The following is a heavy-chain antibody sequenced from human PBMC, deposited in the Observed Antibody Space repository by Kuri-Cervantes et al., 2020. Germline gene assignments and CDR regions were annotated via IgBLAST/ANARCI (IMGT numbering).Heavy chain of an antibody. CDR1: GYTFTGYY. CDR3: ATPSMVRGVMEYYYYGMDV. V-gene: IGHV1-2*04. Sequence: ASVKVSCKASGYTFTGYYMHWVRQAPGQGLEWMGWINPNSGGTNYAQKFQGWVTMTRDTSISTAYMELSRLRSEDTAVYYCATPSMVRGVMEYYYYGMDVWGQGTTVTVSS. CDR2: INPNSGGT. J-gene: IGHJ6*02. D-gene: IGHD3-10*01.